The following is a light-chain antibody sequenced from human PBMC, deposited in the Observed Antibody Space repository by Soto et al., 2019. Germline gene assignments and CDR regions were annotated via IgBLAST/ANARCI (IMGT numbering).Light chain of an antibody. CDR1: QSVSNNY. CDR2: GAS. CDR3: QQYGSSGT. J-gene: IGKJ1*01. V-gene: IGKV3-20*01. Sequence: EIVLTQSPGTLSLSPGERATLSCRASQSVSNNYLAWYQQKPGQAPRRLIYGASNRATGIPDRFSGSGSGTDFTLTISRLEPEDCAVYYCQQYGSSGTFGQGTKVDIK.